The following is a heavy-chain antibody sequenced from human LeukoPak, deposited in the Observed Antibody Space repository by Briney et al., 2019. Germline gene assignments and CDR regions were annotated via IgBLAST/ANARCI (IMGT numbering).Heavy chain of an antibody. Sequence: TGGSLRLSCAASGFTFSSYAMSWVRQAPGKGLEWVSAISGSGGSTYYADSVKGRFTISRDNSKNTLYLQMNSLRAEDTAVYYCARVGYSSGWYRETGYYYGMDVWGQGTTVTVSS. CDR2: ISGSGGST. CDR1: GFTFSSYA. CDR3: ARVGYSSGWYRETGYYYGMDV. D-gene: IGHD6-19*01. J-gene: IGHJ6*02. V-gene: IGHV3-23*01.